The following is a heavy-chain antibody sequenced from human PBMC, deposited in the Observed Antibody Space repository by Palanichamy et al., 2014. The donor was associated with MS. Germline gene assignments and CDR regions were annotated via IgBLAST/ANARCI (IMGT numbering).Heavy chain of an antibody. CDR3: ARDSCRGGGCYTPNFDY. Sequence: QVHLVQSGAEVKEPGASVKVSCKTSGYTFTSYVMHWVRQAPGQRLEWMGWINADNGNTKYSQNFQGRVTFIRDTSASTAYMELSSLRSEDTAVYYCARDSCRGGGCYTPNFDYWGQGTLVTVSS. V-gene: IGHV1-3*01. D-gene: IGHD2-21*01. J-gene: IGHJ4*02. CDR2: INADNGNT. CDR1: GYTFTSYV.